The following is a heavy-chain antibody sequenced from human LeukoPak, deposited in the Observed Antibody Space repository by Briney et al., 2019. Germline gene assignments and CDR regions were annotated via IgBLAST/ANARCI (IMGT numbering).Heavy chain of an antibody. CDR1: GYTFTGYY. CDR2: INPNSGGT. Sequence: GASVKLSCKASGYTFTGYYMHWVRQAPGQGLEWMGWINPNSGGTNYAQKFQGRVTMTRDTSISTAYMELSRLRSDDTAVYYCARDRNYYDSSGYQKAFDYWGQGTLVTVSS. J-gene: IGHJ4*02. CDR3: ARDRNYYDSSGYQKAFDY. D-gene: IGHD3-22*01. V-gene: IGHV1-2*02.